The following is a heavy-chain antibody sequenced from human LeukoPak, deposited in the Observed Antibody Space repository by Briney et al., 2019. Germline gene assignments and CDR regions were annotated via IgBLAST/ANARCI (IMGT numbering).Heavy chain of an antibody. V-gene: IGHV3-74*01. Sequence: GGSLRLSCAASGFSFSTQRMHWVRQAPGKGLVWVSYINIDERITGYADSVKGRFTISRDNAKNTLYLQMNSLRAEDTAVYYCARDTGSYFDYWGQGTLVTVSS. J-gene: IGHJ4*02. CDR1: GFSFSTQR. CDR3: ARDTGSYFDY. CDR2: INIDERIT. D-gene: IGHD3-10*01.